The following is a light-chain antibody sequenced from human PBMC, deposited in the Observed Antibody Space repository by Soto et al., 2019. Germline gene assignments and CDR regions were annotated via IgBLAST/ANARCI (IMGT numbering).Light chain of an antibody. J-gene: IGKJ3*01. CDR2: GAY. CDR3: QQYGSSFT. CDR1: QSVSSSY. V-gene: IGKV3-20*01. Sequence: EIVLTQSPGTLSLSPGERATLSCRASQSVSSSYLAWYQQKPGQAPRLLIYGAYSRATVIPDRFSGSGSGTDFTLTISRVEPEDFAVYYCQQYGSSFTFGPGTKVDIK.